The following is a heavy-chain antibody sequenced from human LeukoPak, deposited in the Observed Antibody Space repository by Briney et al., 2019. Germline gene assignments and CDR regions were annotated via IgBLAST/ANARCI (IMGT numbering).Heavy chain of an antibody. CDR1: GYTFTSYY. V-gene: IGHV1-46*01. CDR3: ARDQNSGDYRTLDY. D-gene: IGHD4-17*01. J-gene: IGHJ4*02. Sequence: ASVKLSCNASGYTFTSYYMHGVRQAPGQGREWMGIINPSGGSTSYEHKFQGRVTMTRATSTSTVYMELSSLRSEDTAVYYCARDQNSGDYRTLDYWGQGTLVTVSS. CDR2: INPSGGST.